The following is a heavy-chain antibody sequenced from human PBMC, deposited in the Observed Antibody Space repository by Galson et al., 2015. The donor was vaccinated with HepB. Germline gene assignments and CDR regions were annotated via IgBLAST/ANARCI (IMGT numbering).Heavy chain of an antibody. Sequence: SVKVSCKVSGYTLTELSMHWVRQAPGQGLEWMGIINPSGGITSYAQKFQGRITMSRDMSTSTVYMELSSLRSEDTAVYYCAKGDHYYDSSGYCPLDYWGQGTLVTVSS. V-gene: IGHV1-46*01. D-gene: IGHD3-22*01. CDR3: AKGDHYYDSSGYCPLDY. J-gene: IGHJ4*02. CDR1: GYTLTELS. CDR2: INPSGGIT.